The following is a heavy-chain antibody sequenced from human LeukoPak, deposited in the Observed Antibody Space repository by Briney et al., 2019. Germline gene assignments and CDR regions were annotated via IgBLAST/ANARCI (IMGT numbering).Heavy chain of an antibody. D-gene: IGHD3-10*01. CDR1: GYTFTGYY. CDR2: INPNSGGT. CDR3: ARVWAYGSGSYYDY. J-gene: IGHJ4*02. Sequence: EASVKVSCKSSGYTFTGYYMPWVRQAPGQGLEWMGWINPNSGGTNYAQKFQGRVTMTRDTSISTAYMELSRLRSDDTAVYYCARVWAYGSGSYYDYWGQGTLVTVSS. V-gene: IGHV1-2*02.